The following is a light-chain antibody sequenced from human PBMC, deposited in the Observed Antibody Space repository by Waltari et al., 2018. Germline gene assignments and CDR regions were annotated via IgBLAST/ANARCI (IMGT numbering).Light chain of an antibody. CDR1: SGHSSYP. CDR3: QTWDTGTHVV. J-gene: IGLJ2*01. V-gene: IGLV4-69*01. CDR2: VSSAGSH. Sequence: QVVLTQSPSASASLGASVKLTCTLSSGHSSYPIAWHQQQPEKGPRYLMKVSSAGSHQKGDGIPDRFSGSSSGTERYLTISSVQSEDEADYYCQTWDTGTHVVFGGGTKLTVL.